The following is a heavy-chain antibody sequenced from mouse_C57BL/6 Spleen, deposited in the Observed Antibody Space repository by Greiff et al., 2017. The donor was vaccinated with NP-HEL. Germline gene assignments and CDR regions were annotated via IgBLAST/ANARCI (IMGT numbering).Heavy chain of an antibody. CDR3: ARDYYGTYYAMDY. V-gene: IGHV1-55*01. J-gene: IGHJ4*01. D-gene: IGHD1-1*01. CDR2: IYPGSGST. Sequence: VQLQQPGAELVKPGASVKMSCKASGYTFTSYWITWVKQRPGQGLEWIGDIYPGSGSTNYNEKFKSKATLTVDTSSSTAYMQLSSLTSEDSAVYYCARDYYGTYYAMDYWGQGTSVTVPS. CDR1: GYTFTSYW.